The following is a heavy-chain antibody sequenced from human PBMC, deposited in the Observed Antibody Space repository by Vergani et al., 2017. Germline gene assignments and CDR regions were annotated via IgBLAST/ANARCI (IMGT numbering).Heavy chain of an antibody. CDR2: IIPILGIA. CDR1: GGTFSSYA. D-gene: IGHD3-3*01. V-gene: IGHV1-69*04. J-gene: IGHJ5*02. Sequence: QVQLVQSGAEVKKPGSSVKVSCKASGGTFSSYAISWVRQAPGQGLEWMGRIIPILGIANYAQKFQGRVTITADKSTSTAYMELSSLRSEDTAVYYCATVLDQGAGFDPWGQGTLVTVSS. CDR3: ATVLDQGAGFDP.